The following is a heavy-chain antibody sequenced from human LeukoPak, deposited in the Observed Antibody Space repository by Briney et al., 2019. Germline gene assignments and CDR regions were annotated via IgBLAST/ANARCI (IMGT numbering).Heavy chain of an antibody. CDR2: IYYSGST. D-gene: IGHD3-22*01. CDR3: ARVDYYDSSGYYPNAEYFQH. Sequence: PSETLSLTCTVSGGSISSGGYYWSWIRQHPGKGLEWIGYIYYSGSTYYNPSLKSRVTISVDTSKNQFSLKLSSVTAADTAVYYCARVDYYDSSGYYPNAEYFQHWGQGALVTVSS. J-gene: IGHJ1*01. CDR1: GGSISSGGYY. V-gene: IGHV4-31*03.